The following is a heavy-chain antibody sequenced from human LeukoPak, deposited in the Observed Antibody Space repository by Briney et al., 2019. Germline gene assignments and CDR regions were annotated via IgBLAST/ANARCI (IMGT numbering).Heavy chain of an antibody. CDR3: ATRGGWFGELSNSYYYGMDV. CDR2: IYYSGST. V-gene: IGHV4-39*01. Sequence: SETLSLTCTVTGGSISSSSHYWGWIRQPPGKGLEWIGSIYYSGSTYYNPSLKSRVTISVDTSKNQFSLKLSSVTAADTAVYYCATRGGWFGELSNSYYYGMDVWGQGTTVTVSS. D-gene: IGHD3-10*01. CDR1: GGSISSSSHY. J-gene: IGHJ6*02.